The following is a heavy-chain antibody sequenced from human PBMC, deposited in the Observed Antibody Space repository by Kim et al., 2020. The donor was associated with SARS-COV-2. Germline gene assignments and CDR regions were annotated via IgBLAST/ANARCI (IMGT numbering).Heavy chain of an antibody. CDR3: ATSFAYCGGDCYSLFGY. Sequence: ASVKVSCKVSGYTLTELSMHWVRQAPGKGLEWMGGFDPEDGETIYAQKFQGRVTMTEDTSTDTAYMELSSLRSEDTAVYYCATSFAYCGGDCYSLFGYWGQGTLVTVSS. CDR2: FDPEDGET. J-gene: IGHJ4*02. V-gene: IGHV1-24*01. CDR1: GYTLTELS. D-gene: IGHD2-21*02.